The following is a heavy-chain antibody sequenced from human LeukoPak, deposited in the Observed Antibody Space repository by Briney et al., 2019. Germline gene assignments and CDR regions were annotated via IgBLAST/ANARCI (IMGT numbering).Heavy chain of an antibody. CDR3: ARAKVVGAFDI. CDR2: ISSSSSYI. V-gene: IGHV3-11*06. CDR1: GFTFSDYY. J-gene: IGHJ3*02. Sequence: GGSLRLSCAASGFTFSDYYMSWIRQAPGKGLEWVSSISSSSSYIYYADSVKGRFTISRDNAKNSLYLQMNSLRAEDTAVYYCARAKVVGAFDIWGQGTMVTVSS. D-gene: IGHD1-26*01.